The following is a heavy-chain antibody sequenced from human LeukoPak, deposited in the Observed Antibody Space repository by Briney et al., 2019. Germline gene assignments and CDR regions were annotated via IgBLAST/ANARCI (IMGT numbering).Heavy chain of an antibody. CDR1: CAFISSSSYY. CDR3: ARRSTVLTANYEY. Sequence: SETQSPTCTVACAFISSSSYYWGWIRQPPGKGLEWIGSIYYSGSTYYNPSLKCRVTISVDTSKNQFSLKLSSVTAADTALYYCARRSTVLTANYEYWGQGTLVTVSA. V-gene: IGHV4-39*07. D-gene: IGHD4-23*01. J-gene: IGHJ4*02. CDR2: IYYSGST.